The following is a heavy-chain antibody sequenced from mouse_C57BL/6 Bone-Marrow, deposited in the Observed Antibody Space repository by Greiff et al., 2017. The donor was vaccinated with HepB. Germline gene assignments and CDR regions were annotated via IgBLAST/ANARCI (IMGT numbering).Heavy chain of an antibody. CDR1: GYTFTSYW. V-gene: IGHV1-64*01. Sequence: QVQLQQPGAELVKPGASVKLSCKASGYTFTSYWMHWVKQRPGQGLEWIGMIHPNSGSTNYNEKFKSKATLTVDKSSSTAYMQLSSLTSEDSAVYYCARGDDGYYVLFAYWGQGTLVTVSA. J-gene: IGHJ3*01. CDR2: IHPNSGST. D-gene: IGHD2-3*01. CDR3: ARGDDGYYVLFAY.